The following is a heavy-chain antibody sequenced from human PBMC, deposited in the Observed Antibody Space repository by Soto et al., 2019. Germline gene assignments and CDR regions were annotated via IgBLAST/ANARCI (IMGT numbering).Heavy chain of an antibody. J-gene: IGHJ4*02. CDR2: INPSGGST. D-gene: IGHD2-21*02. CDR1: GYTFTSYY. CDR3: ARDHVCGGDSYSGIFIAY. Sequence: ASVKVSCKASGYTFTSYYMHWVRQAPGQGLEWMGIINPSGGSTSYAQKFQGRVTMTRDTSTSTVYMELSSLRSEDTAVYYCARDHVCGGDSYSGIFIAYWGQRTLVTVSS. V-gene: IGHV1-46*01.